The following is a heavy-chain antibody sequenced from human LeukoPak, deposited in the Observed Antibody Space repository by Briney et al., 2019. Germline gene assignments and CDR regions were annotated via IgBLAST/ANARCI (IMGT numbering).Heavy chain of an antibody. CDR3: ARDFRRFGVVIDSDY. CDR1: GYTFTSYY. D-gene: IGHD3-3*01. J-gene: IGHJ4*02. CDR2: INPSGGST. Sequence: VALVKVSCKASGYTFTSYYMHWVRQAPGQGLEWMGIINPSGGSTSYAQKFQGRVTMTRDTSTSTVYMELSSLRSEDTAVYYCARDFRRFGVVIDSDYWGQGTLVTVSS. V-gene: IGHV1-46*01.